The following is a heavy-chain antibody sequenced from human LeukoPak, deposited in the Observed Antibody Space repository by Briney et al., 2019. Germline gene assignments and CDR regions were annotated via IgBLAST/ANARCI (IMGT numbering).Heavy chain of an antibody. CDR3: AYYYGSGTYYYYGMDV. D-gene: IGHD3-10*01. V-gene: IGHV1-69*13. CDR2: IIPIFCTA. Sequence: VKVSCKASGGTFSSYSISLVRQAPGQGLELMGGIIPIFCTANYAQKFQGRVTITADKSTSTAYMELSSPRSEDTAVYYCAYYYGSGTYYYYGMDVWGKGTTVTVSS. CDR1: GGTFSSYS. J-gene: IGHJ6*04.